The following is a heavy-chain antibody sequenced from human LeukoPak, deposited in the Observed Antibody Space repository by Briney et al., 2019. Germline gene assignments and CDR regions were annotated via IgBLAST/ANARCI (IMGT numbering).Heavy chain of an antibody. Sequence: GGSLRLSCAASGFTFSSCAMSWVRQAPGKGLEWVSGISGSGGSTYYADSVKGRFTISRDNSKNTLYLQMNSLRAEDTAVYYCAKTKPGASEFDYWGQGTLVTVSS. CDR2: ISGSGGST. CDR1: GFTFSSCA. J-gene: IGHJ4*02. CDR3: AKTKPGASEFDY. V-gene: IGHV3-23*01. D-gene: IGHD2-2*01.